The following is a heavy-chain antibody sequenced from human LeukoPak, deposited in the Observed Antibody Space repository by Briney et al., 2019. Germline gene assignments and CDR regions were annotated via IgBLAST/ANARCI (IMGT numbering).Heavy chain of an antibody. D-gene: IGHD3-3*01. CDR2: INHSGST. J-gene: IGHJ4*02. V-gene: IGHV4-34*01. CDR1: GGSFSGYY. Sequence: KPSETLSLTCAVSGGSFSGYYWSWIRPPPGKGLEWIGEINHSGSTNYNPSLKSRVTISVDTSKNQFSLKLSSVTAADTAVYYCATYYYDFWSGYSARFDYWGQGTLVTVSS. CDR3: ATYYYDFWSGYSARFDY.